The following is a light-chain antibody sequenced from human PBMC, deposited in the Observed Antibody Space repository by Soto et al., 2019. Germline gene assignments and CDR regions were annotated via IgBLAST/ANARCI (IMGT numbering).Light chain of an antibody. Sequence: DVQMTQSPSSLSAFVGDRVTITCRASQGISTNLNWYQQKPGKAPELLRYSTSTLQRGVASMFSGTRSGTDFTLSISSLQPEDFATYYCQQSLYTPWTFGQGTKVDIK. J-gene: IGKJ1*01. CDR3: QQSLYTPWT. V-gene: IGKV1-39*01. CDR2: STS. CDR1: QGISTN.